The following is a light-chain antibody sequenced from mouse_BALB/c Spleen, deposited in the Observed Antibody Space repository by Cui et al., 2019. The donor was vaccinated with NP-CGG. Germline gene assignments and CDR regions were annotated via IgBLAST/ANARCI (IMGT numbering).Light chain of an antibody. CDR3: ALWFSNHWV. CDR1: TGTVTNSNY. J-gene: IGLJ1*01. CDR2: GTN. Sequence: QAVVTQESALTTSPVETVTLTCRSSTGTVTNSNYANGVQEKPDHLFTGLIGGTNNRAPGVPARFSGSLIGDKAALTMTGAQTEDEAIFFCALWFSNHWVFGGGTKLTVL. V-gene: IGLV1*01.